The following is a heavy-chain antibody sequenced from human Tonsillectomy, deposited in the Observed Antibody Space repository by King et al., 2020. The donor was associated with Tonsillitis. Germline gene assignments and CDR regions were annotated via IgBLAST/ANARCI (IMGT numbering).Heavy chain of an antibody. CDR3: ARLTLTIFYFYYMDV. J-gene: IGHJ6*03. Sequence: QLQESGPGLVKPSETLSLTCTVSGGSISSSTYYWGWVRQPPGKGLEWIGSIDYGGITHYNPSLKSRVPISVDTSKIQFALKLSSVTAADTAVYYCARLTLTIFYFYYMDVWGKGTTVTVSS. CDR2: IDYGGIT. V-gene: IGHV4-39*01. D-gene: IGHD4-11*01. CDR1: GGSISSSTYY.